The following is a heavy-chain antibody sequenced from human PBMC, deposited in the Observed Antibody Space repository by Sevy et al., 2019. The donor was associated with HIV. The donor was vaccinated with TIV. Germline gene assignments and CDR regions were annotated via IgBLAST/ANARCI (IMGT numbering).Heavy chain of an antibody. D-gene: IGHD3-3*01. CDR3: ATLDFWSDYPFYGVDV. Sequence: ASVKVSCKVSGYTLSKLPMHWVRQAPGKGLEWMGGFDPEDGETIYAQKFQGRVIMTEDTSSDTAYMELSSLRSEDTAVYYCATLDFWSDYPFYGVDVRGQGTTVTVSS. CDR1: GYTLSKLP. CDR2: FDPEDGET. J-gene: IGHJ6*02. V-gene: IGHV1-24*01.